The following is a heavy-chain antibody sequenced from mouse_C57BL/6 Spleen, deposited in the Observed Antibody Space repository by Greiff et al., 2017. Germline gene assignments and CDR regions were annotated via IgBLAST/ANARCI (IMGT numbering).Heavy chain of an antibody. J-gene: IGHJ4*01. Sequence: EVKLVESGGGLVKPGGSLKLSCAASGFTFSDYGMHWVRQAPEKGLEWVAYISSGSSTIYYADTVKGRFTISRDTAKNTPFLQMTSLRSEDTAMYYCARRDYSKVNYAMDYWGQGTSVTVSS. CDR2: ISSGSSTI. CDR3: ARRDYSKVNYAMDY. D-gene: IGHD2-5*01. V-gene: IGHV5-17*01. CDR1: GFTFSDYG.